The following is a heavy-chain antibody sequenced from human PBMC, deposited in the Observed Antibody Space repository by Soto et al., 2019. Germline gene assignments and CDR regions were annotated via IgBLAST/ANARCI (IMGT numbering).Heavy chain of an antibody. CDR2: INHSGST. CDR3: ARGRPDWFSRAANPEFDY. J-gene: IGHJ4*02. D-gene: IGHD3-9*01. Sequence: SETLSLTCAVYGGSFSGYYWSWIRQPPGKGLEWIGEINHSGSTNYNPSLKSRVTISVDTSKNQFSLKLSSVTAADTAVYYCARGRPDWFSRAANPEFDYWGQGTLVTVSS. CDR1: GGSFSGYY. V-gene: IGHV4-34*01.